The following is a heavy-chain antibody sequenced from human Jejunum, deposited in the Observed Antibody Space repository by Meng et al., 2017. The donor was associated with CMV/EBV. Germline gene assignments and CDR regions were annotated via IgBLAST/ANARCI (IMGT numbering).Heavy chain of an antibody. D-gene: IGHD2-8*01. CDR3: ARPMGTDGYYYFDY. CDR1: GYSFTTYA. V-gene: IGHV7-4-1*02. CDR2: INTYTGKP. Sequence: KASGYSFTTYAIKWVRQARGQGLEWMGWINTYTGKPTYAQGFTGRFVFSLDTSVSTAYLQINSLEGEDTAVYYCARPMGTDGYYYFDYWGLGTLVTVSS. J-gene: IGHJ4*02.